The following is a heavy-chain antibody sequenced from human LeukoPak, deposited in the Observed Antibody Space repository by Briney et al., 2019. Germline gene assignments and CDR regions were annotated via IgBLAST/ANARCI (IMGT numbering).Heavy chain of an antibody. CDR1: GGTFSSYA. J-gene: IGHJ5*02. D-gene: IGHD3-22*01. V-gene: IGHV1-69*13. Sequence: SVKVSCKASGGTFSSYAISWVRQAPGQGLEWMGGIIPIFGTANYAQKFQGRVTITADESTSTAYMELSSLRSDDTAVYYCARDQGPYYYDSSGSGFDPWGQGTLVTVSS. CDR3: ARDQGPYYYDSSGSGFDP. CDR2: IIPIFGTA.